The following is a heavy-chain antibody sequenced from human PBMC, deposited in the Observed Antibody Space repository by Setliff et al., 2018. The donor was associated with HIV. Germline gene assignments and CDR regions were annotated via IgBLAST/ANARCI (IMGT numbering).Heavy chain of an antibody. Sequence: SETRSLTCAVSGVSFSGDYWSWVRQPPGKGLEWIAEVHPSGSINYNSSLKSRVAISVDTSNNQFSLTMTSVTAADTAVYYCARGRDWAKTGDFWGQGALVTVSS. J-gene: IGHJ4*02. CDR1: GVSFSGDY. V-gene: IGHV4-34*01. D-gene: IGHD3-9*01. CDR2: VHPSGSI. CDR3: ARGRDWAKTGDF.